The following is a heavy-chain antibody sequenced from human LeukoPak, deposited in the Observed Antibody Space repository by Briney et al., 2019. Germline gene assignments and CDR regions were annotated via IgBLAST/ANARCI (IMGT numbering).Heavy chain of an antibody. J-gene: IGHJ5*02. Sequence: SETLSLTCTVSGGSISSYYWSWIRQPPGKGLKWIGYIYTSGSTNYNPSLKSRVTISVDTSKNQFSLKLSSVTAADTAVYYCAREVGATISWGQGTLVTVSS. CDR1: GGSISSYY. CDR2: IYTSGST. D-gene: IGHD1-26*01. V-gene: IGHV4-4*09. CDR3: AREVGATIS.